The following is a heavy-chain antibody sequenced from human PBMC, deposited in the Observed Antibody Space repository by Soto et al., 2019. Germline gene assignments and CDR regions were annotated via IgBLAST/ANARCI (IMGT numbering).Heavy chain of an antibody. J-gene: IGHJ5*02. CDR2: IYYSGST. Sequence: QVQLQESGPGLVKPSRTLSLTCTVSGGSISSGDYYWSWIRQPPGKGLEWIGYIYYSGSTYYNPSLKSRVTISVDTSKNQFSLKLSSVTAADTAVYYCARVGSGRITMVRGFDPWGQGTLVTVSS. CDR1: GGSISSGDYY. CDR3: ARVGSGRITMVRGFDP. V-gene: IGHV4-30-4*01. D-gene: IGHD3-10*01.